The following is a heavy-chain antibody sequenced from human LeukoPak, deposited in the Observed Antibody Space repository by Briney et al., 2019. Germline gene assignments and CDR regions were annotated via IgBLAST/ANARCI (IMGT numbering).Heavy chain of an antibody. CDR1: GVTFSSYA. CDR3: ATLSYYYDSSGSYCFDY. D-gene: IGHD3-22*01. Sequence: GRALRLSCAASGVTFSSYAMHWGRQAPGKGLEWGAVISYDGSNTYYADSVKGRFTISRDNSKNTLYVQMNSLRAEDTAVYSCATLSYYYDSSGSYCFDYWGPGTLVTVSS. CDR2: ISYDGSNT. J-gene: IGHJ4*02. V-gene: IGHV3-30*04.